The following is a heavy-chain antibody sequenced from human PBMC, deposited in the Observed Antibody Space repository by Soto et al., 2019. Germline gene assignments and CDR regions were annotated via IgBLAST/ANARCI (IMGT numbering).Heavy chain of an antibody. J-gene: IGHJ3*02. Sequence: EVQLVESGGGLVQPGGSLRLSCAASGFTVSSNYMSWVRQAPGKGLEWVSVIYSGGSTYYADSVKGRFTISRDNSKNTLYLQMNSLRAKDTAVYYCAREYSSGWYDAHAFDIWGQGTMVTVSS. D-gene: IGHD6-19*01. V-gene: IGHV3-66*01. CDR2: IYSGGST. CDR1: GFTVSSNY. CDR3: AREYSSGWYDAHAFDI.